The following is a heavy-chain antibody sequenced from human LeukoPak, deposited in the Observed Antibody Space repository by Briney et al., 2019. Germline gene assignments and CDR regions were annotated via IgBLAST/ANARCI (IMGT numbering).Heavy chain of an antibody. CDR3: AKSGGYGLIDY. J-gene: IGHJ4*02. CDR2: IYSSGST. CDR1: GGSISSYY. V-gene: IGHV4-59*04. D-gene: IGHD1-26*01. Sequence: SETLSLTCTVSGGSISSYYWSWIRQPPGKGLEWIGSIYSSGSTYYNASLQSRVTISIETSKNQISLRLNSVTAADTAIYYCAKSGGYGLIDYWGQGALVTVSS.